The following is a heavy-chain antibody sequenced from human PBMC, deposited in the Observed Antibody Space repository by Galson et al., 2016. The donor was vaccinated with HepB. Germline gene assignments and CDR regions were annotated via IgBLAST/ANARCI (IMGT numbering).Heavy chain of an antibody. J-gene: IGHJ4*02. Sequence: SLRLSCAASGFTVSSNYMSWVRQAPGKGLEWVSVIYSGGSTYYADSVKGRFTISRDNSKNTLYLQMNSLRAEDTAVYYCAMGEYYYDSYGYSGPLDYWGQGSLVTVSS. D-gene: IGHD3-22*01. V-gene: IGHV3-66*01. CDR3: AMGEYYYDSYGYSGPLDY. CDR2: IYSGGST. CDR1: GFTVSSNY.